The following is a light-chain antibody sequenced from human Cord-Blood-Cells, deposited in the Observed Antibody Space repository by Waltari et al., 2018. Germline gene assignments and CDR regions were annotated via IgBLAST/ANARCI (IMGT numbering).Light chain of an antibody. Sequence: QSPLPQPPSVSGSPGRPVTIPCPGPTSVFVVFTYFSCYQQHPGKAPKLMIYDVSKRPSGVPDRFSGSKSGNTASLTISGLQAEDEADYYCCSYAGSYTFVVFGGGTKLTVL. CDR2: DVS. CDR1: TSVFVVFTY. V-gene: IGLV2-11*01. J-gene: IGLJ2*01. CDR3: CSYAGSYTFVV.